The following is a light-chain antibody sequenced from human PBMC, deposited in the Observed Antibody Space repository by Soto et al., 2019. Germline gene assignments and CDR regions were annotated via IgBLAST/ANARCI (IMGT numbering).Light chain of an antibody. V-gene: IGKV1-9*01. CDR1: QGISSY. Sequence: DIQLTQSPSFLSASVGDRVTITCRARQGISSYLAWYQQKPGKAPKHLIYAASTLQSGVPTRFICRGSEVGCFLIVGIVEGDDSATYCGQKLNSYPLTFGGGTKGELK. J-gene: IGKJ4*01. CDR3: QKLNSYPLT. CDR2: AAS.